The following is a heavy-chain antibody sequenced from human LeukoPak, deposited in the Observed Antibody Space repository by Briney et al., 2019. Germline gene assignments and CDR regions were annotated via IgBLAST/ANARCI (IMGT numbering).Heavy chain of an antibody. CDR2: INPNSGGT. J-gene: IGHJ3*02. CDR1: GYTFTGYY. Sequence: ASVKVSCKTSGYTFTGYYIHWVRQAPGQGLEWMGRINPNSGGTNYAQKFQDRVTMTRDTSISTAYMELSRLRSEDTAVYYCASEAMADAFDIWGQGTMVTVSS. D-gene: IGHD5-18*01. V-gene: IGHV1-2*06. CDR3: ASEAMADAFDI.